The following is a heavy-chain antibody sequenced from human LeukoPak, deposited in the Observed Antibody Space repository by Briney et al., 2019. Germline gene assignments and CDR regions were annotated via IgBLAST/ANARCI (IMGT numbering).Heavy chain of an antibody. Sequence: SETLSLTCTVSGDSISSGSYYWNWIRQPAGKGLEWIGRIYTSGSTNYNPSLKSRVTISVDTSKNQFSLKLSSVTAADTAVYYCARHSGMSEYWGQGTLVTVSS. CDR3: ARHSGMSEY. D-gene: IGHD3-10*01. CDR2: IYTSGST. V-gene: IGHV4-61*02. CDR1: GDSISSGSYY. J-gene: IGHJ4*02.